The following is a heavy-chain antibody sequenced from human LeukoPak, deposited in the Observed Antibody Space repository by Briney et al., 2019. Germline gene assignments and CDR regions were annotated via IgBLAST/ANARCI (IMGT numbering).Heavy chain of an antibody. CDR3: AKDPRYDILTGYDLNYFDY. J-gene: IGHJ4*02. D-gene: IGHD3-9*01. Sequence: GGSLRLSCAASGFTFSSYAMSWVRQAPGKGLEWVSAISASGGSTYYADSVKGRFTISRDNSKNTLYLQMNSLRAEDTAVYYCAKDPRYDILTGYDLNYFDYWGQGTLVTVSS. V-gene: IGHV3-23*01. CDR1: GFTFSSYA. CDR2: ISASGGST.